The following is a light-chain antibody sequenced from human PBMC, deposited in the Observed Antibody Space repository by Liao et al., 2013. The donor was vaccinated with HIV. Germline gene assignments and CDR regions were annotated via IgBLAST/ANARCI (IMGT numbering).Light chain of an antibody. CDR2: EGN. Sequence: SYVLTQSPSVSVAPGKTASITCGGNNIGRKSVHWYQQKSGQAPVLVVYEGNDRPSGIPDRFSGSTSGDTATLTIRRVEAGDEADYYCQMWDSTTDHWVFGGGTKLTVL. CDR1: NIGRKS. J-gene: IGLJ3*02. CDR3: QMWDSTTDHWV. V-gene: IGLV3-21*03.